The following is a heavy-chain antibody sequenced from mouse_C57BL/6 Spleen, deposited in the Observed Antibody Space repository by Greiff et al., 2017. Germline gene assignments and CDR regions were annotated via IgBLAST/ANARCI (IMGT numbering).Heavy chain of an antibody. CDR3: AREGNYTGLGFAY. CDR1: GYAFSSYW. CDR2: IYPGDGDT. Sequence: VQLQQSGAELVKPGASVKISCKASGYAFSSYWMNWVKQRPGTGLEWIGQIYPGDGDTNYHGKFKGKATLTADKSSSTAYMQLSSPTSEDSAVYFGAREGNYTGLGFAYWGQGTLVTVSA. J-gene: IGHJ3*01. V-gene: IGHV1-80*01. D-gene: IGHD2-12*01.